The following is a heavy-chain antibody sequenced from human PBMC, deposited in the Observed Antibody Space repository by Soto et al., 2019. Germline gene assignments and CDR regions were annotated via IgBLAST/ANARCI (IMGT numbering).Heavy chain of an antibody. CDR2: ISTYNENM. D-gene: IGHD5-18*01. CDR3: AYVGGYSTGDYSFDL. CDR1: GPTFTSNG. J-gene: IGHJ4*02. V-gene: IGHV1-18*04. Sequence: ASTKLYCKVSGPTFTSNGIGWVRQATGQGLDWMGWISTYNENMDTAPQLQGRLTMTTDTSTTTAYMELTNLKFDDTALYYCAYVGGYSTGDYSFDLWGQGTPVTVSS.